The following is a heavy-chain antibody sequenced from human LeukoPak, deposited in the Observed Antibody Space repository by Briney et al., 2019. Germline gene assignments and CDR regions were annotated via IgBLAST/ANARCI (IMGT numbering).Heavy chain of an antibody. CDR2: IVPILGTA. J-gene: IGHJ1*01. CDR3: ARDISGSCSGGTCFGYFQY. CDR1: GGTFSSSA. V-gene: IGHV1-69*01. D-gene: IGHD2-15*01. Sequence: SVKASCKASGGTFSSSAISWVRQAPGQGLEWMGGIVPILGTAHYAQNFQGRVTITADQSTSTAYMELRSLRSEDTAVYYCARDISGSCSGGTCFGYFQYWGQGTLVTVSS.